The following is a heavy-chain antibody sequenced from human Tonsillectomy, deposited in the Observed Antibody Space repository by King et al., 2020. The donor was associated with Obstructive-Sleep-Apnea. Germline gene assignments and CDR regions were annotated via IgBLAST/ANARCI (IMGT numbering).Heavy chain of an antibody. D-gene: IGHD3-10*01. CDR3: ARNGGGFDY. V-gene: IGHV3-48*04. Sequence: VQLVESGGGLVQPGGSLRLSCAASGFTFSSHSMNWVRQAPGKGLEWVSYISSSSSTIYYADSVKSRFTISRDNAKNSLYLQMNSLRAEDTAVYYCARNGGGFDYWGQGTLVTVSS. CDR2: ISSSSSTI. CDR1: GFTFSSHS. J-gene: IGHJ4*02.